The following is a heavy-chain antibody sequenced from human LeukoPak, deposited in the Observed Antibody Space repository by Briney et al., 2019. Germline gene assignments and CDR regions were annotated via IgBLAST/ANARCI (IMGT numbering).Heavy chain of an antibody. CDR2: IYYRGKS. D-gene: IGHD3-16*02. CDR3: ARDEISFYY. Sequence: PSETLSLTCTVSGGSINNYYWTWIRQPPGKGLEWIGYIYYRGKSNYNPSLKSRVTISVDTSENQFSLKLSSVTAADTAVYYCARDEISFYYWGQGTLVTVSS. V-gene: IGHV4-59*12. J-gene: IGHJ4*02. CDR1: GGSINNYY.